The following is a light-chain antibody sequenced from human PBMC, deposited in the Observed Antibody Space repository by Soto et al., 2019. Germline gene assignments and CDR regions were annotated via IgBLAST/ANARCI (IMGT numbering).Light chain of an antibody. J-gene: IGLJ2*01. V-gene: IGLV3-21*01. Sequence: SYELTQPPSVSVAPGQTARVACGGSNIGSKSVHWYQQKPGHAPVLVMYYDSDRPSGIPERFSGSNSGNTATLTISMVEAGDEADYYCQVWDISSAHVIFGGGTKLTVL. CDR1: NIGSKS. CDR3: QVWDISSAHVI. CDR2: YDS.